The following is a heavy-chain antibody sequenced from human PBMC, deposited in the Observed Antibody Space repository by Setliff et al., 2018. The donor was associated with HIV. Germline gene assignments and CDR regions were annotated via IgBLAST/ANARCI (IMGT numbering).Heavy chain of an antibody. V-gene: IGHV4-59*11. CDR1: GASITSHY. J-gene: IGHJ4*02. CDR3: AKGAGFYGDYTFDY. D-gene: IGHD4-17*01. CDR2: IYSTGST. Sequence: PSETLSLTCTVSGASITSHYWSWIRQSPGRKLEWIGYIYSTGSTNYNPSLQSRVSISMDASKNKFSLKVTSVTSADTAVYYCAKGAGFYGDYTFDYWGQGNLVTVSS.